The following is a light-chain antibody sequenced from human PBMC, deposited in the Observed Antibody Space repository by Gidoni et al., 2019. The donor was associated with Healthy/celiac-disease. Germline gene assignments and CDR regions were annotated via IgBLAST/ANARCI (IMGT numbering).Light chain of an antibody. CDR2: SAS. V-gene: IGKV1-39*01. CDR1: QSISSY. J-gene: IGKJ1*01. CDR3: QQSYSTLWT. Sequence: DSQMNQSPSSLSASVGDRVTITCRESQSISSYLNWYQQKPGKAPKLLIYSASSLQSGVPSRFSGSGSGTDFTLTISSLQPEDFATYYCQQSYSTLWTFGQXTKVEIK.